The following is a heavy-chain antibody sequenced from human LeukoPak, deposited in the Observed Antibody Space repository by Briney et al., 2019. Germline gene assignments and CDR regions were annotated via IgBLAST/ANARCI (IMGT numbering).Heavy chain of an antibody. CDR2: IWYDGSNK. CDR3: AKDGGVMGATNPFDY. D-gene: IGHD1-26*01. CDR1: GFSFSSYG. V-gene: IGHV3-33*06. J-gene: IGHJ4*02. Sequence: GGSLRLSCAASGFSFSSYGMHWVRQAPGKGLEWVAVIWYDGSNKYYADSVKGRFTISRDNSKNTLYLQMNSLRAEDTAVYYCAKDGGVMGATNPFDYWGQGTLVTVSS.